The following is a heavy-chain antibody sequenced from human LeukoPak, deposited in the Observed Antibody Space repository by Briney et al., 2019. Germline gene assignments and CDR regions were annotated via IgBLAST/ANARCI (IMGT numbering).Heavy chain of an antibody. CDR3: ARISDGYNYADY. V-gene: IGHV4-38-2*02. D-gene: IGHD5-24*01. CDR2: IYHSGST. J-gene: IGHJ4*02. Sequence: SETLSLTCTVSGYSISSGYYWGWIRQPPGQGLEWIGSIYHSGSTYYNPSLKSRVTISVDTSKNQFSLKLSSVTAADTAVYYCARISDGYNYADYWGQGTLVTVSS. CDR1: GYSISSGYY.